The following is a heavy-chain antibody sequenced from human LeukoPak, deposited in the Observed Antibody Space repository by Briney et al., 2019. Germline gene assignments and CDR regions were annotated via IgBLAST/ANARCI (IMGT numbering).Heavy chain of an antibody. CDR1: GYTFTSYG. J-gene: IGHJ6*02. D-gene: IGHD2-2*01. CDR3: ARAGLGYCSSTSCTYYYYGMDV. V-gene: IGHV1-18*01. Sequence: ASVKVSCKASGYTFTSYGISWVRQPPGQGLEWMGWISAYNGNTNYAQKLQGRVTMTTDTSTSTAYMELRSLRSDDTAVYYCARAGLGYCSSTSCTYYYYGMDVWGQGTTVTVSS. CDR2: ISAYNGNT.